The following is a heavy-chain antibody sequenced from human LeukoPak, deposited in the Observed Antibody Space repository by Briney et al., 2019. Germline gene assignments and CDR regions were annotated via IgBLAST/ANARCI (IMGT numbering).Heavy chain of an antibody. V-gene: IGHV4-34*01. CDR2: INHSVGT. J-gene: IGHJ6*03. Sequence: SETLSLTCSVYSGSFSGYYWSWIRQPPGKGLEWIGEINHSVGTNYNPSLKSRVTMSLDTSKNQFSLKLSSVTAADTAVYYCARHGPPRAGWGRKYYYMDVWGKGTTVTISS. CDR1: SGSFSGYY. D-gene: IGHD3-16*01. CDR3: ARHGPPRAGWGRKYYYMDV.